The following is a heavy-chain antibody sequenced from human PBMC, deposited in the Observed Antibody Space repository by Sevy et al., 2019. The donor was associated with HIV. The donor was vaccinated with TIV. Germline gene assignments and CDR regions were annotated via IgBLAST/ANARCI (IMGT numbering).Heavy chain of an antibody. Sequence: SETLSLTCAVYGGSFSGYYWSWIRQPPGKGLEWIGEINHSGSTNYNPSLKSRVTISVDTSKNQFSLKLSSVTAADTDVYYCARERNYDFWSGYYRYWYFDLWGRGTLVTVSS. CDR1: GGSFSGYY. V-gene: IGHV4-34*01. D-gene: IGHD3-3*01. J-gene: IGHJ2*01. CDR2: INHSGST. CDR3: ARERNYDFWSGYYRYWYFDL.